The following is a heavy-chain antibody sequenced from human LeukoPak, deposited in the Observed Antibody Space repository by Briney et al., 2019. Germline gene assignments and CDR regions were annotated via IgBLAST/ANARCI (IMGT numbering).Heavy chain of an antibody. CDR2: INHSGST. Sequence: SETLSLTCAVYGGSFSGYYWSWIRQPPGKGLEWIGEINHSGSTNYNPSLKSRVTISVDTSKNQFSLKLSSVTAADTAVYYCARFFLGATANYFDYWGQGTLVTVSS. J-gene: IGHJ4*02. D-gene: IGHD1-26*01. CDR3: ARFFLGATANYFDY. CDR1: GGSFSGYY. V-gene: IGHV4-34*01.